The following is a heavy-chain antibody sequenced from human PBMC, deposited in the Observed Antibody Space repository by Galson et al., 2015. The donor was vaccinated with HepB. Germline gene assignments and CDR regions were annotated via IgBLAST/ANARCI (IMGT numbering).Heavy chain of an antibody. V-gene: IGHV5-51*01. D-gene: IGHD3-10*01. CDR2: IYPGDSDI. CDR1: GYSFGSYW. Sequence: QSGAEVKKPGEYLKISCKGSGYSFGSYWIAWVRQMPGKGLEWMGLIYPGDSDISYGPSFRGQVIISADKSISTAYLRWSSLKASDTAMYFCARVPGSPLNEFDYWGQGTLVTVSS. J-gene: IGHJ4*02. CDR3: ARVPGSPLNEFDY.